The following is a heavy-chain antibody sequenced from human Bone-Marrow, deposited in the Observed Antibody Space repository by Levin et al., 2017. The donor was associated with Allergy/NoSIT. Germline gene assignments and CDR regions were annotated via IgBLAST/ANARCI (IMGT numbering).Heavy chain of an antibody. V-gene: IGHV3-7*02. CDR1: GFTFSGYW. Sequence: GGSLRLSCASSGFTFSGYWMAWVRQAPGKGLEWVANINRDGGDGYYVDSVKGRFTISRDNSRNSLDLQMNSLRVEDTAVYYCARNGAWSFEFWGQGTLVTVSS. CDR2: INRDGGDG. J-gene: IGHJ4*02. CDR3: ARNGAWSFEF. D-gene: IGHD2-8*01.